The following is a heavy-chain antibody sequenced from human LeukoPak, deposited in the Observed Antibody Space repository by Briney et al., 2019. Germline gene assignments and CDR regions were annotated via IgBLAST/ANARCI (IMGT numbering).Heavy chain of an antibody. Sequence: ASVKVSCKASGGNFNNYAVNWVRQAPGQGLQWMGRIIPALDRANYAHNFQGRLTITADKSTKTAYMELSSLRSEDTGLYARRTDAVDDAFDIWGQGTMLTVSS. V-gene: IGHV1-69*04. J-gene: IGHJ3*02. CDR3: RTDAVDDAFDI. CDR2: IIPALDRA. D-gene: IGHD3/OR15-3a*01. CDR1: GGNFNNYA.